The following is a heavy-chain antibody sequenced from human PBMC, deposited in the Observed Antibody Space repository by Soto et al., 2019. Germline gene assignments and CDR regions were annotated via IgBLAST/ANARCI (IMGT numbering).Heavy chain of an antibody. V-gene: IGHV3-48*03. J-gene: IGHJ4*02. Sequence: PGGSLRLSCAASVLTFISYEMNWVRQAPGKGLECISYISSSGSIMHYADSVKGRFTISRDNAKNSLYLQMNSLRADDTAVYYCARVAGVGVPAAPFDYWGQGTLVTVSS. CDR2: ISSSGSIM. CDR1: VLTFISYE. CDR3: ARVAGVGVPAAPFDY. D-gene: IGHD2-2*01.